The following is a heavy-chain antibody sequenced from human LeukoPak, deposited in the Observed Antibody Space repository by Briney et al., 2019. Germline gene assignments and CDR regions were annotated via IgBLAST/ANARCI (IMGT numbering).Heavy chain of an antibody. V-gene: IGHV4-59*01. Sequence: SETLSLTCNVSGGFINSYYWSWLRQPPGKGLEWMGYIYYNGRTNYHPSFESRVTMSVDTSKKQISLQVSSVTAADTAVYYCATLESGYFDYWGQGVLVTVSS. CDR3: ATLESGYFDY. CDR2: IYYNGRT. J-gene: IGHJ4*02. D-gene: IGHD1-26*01. CDR1: GGFINSYY.